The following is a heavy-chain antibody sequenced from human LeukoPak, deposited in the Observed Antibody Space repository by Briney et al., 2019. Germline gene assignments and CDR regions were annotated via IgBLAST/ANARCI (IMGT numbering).Heavy chain of an antibody. CDR1: GFTFSSYE. CDR2: ISSSGSTI. D-gene: IGHD3-9*01. Sequence: LTGGSLRLSCAASGFTFSSYEMNWVRQAPGKGLEWVSYISSSGSTIYYATSMKGRFTTSRATDKNSLYLLMSSLTAEDTAVYYCARGSVLRYFDWLDHTSTDFDYWGQGTLVSVSS. V-gene: IGHV3-48*03. J-gene: IGHJ4*02. CDR3: ARGSVLRYFDWLDHTSTDFDY.